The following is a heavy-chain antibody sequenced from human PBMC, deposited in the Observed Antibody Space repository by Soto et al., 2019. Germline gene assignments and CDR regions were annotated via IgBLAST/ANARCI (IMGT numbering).Heavy chain of an antibody. D-gene: IGHD3-22*01. V-gene: IGHV4-59*01. CDR3: ASFYLAPNYYDSAGAAFDI. CDR1: GGSISSYY. J-gene: IGHJ3*02. Sequence: PSETLSLTCTVSGGSISSYYWSWLRQPPGKGLEWIGYIYYSGSTNYNPSLKSRVTISVDTSKNQFSLKLSSVTAADTAVYYCASFYLAPNYYDSAGAAFDIWGQGTMVTVS. CDR2: IYYSGST.